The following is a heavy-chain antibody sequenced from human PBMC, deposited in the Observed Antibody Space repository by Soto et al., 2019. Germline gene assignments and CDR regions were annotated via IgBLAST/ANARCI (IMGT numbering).Heavy chain of an antibody. J-gene: IGHJ4*02. CDR3: ASYGDYGRYYFDY. D-gene: IGHD4-17*01. CDR1: GFTFSSYA. CDR2: ISYDGSNK. Sequence: GGSLRLSCAASGFTFSSYAMHWVRQAPGKGLEWVAVISYDGSNKYYADSVKGRFTISRDNSKNTLYLQMNSLRAEDTAVYYCASYGDYGRYYFDYWGQGTLVTVSS. V-gene: IGHV3-30-3*01.